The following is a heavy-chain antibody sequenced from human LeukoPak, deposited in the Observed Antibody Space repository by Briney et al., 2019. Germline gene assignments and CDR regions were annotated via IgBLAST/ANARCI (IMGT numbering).Heavy chain of an antibody. J-gene: IGHJ4*02. D-gene: IGHD6-13*01. Sequence: SETLSLTCAVYGGSFSGYYWSWIRQPPGKGLEWIGEINHSGSTNYNPSLKSRVTISVDTSKNRFSLKLSSVTAADTAVYYCASAQQDSSSWYEAGDWGQGTLVTVSS. CDR1: GGSFSGYY. CDR3: ASAQQDSSSWYEAGD. CDR2: INHSGST. V-gene: IGHV4-34*01.